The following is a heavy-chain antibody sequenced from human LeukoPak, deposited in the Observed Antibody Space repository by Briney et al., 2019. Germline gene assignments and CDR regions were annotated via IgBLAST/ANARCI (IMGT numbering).Heavy chain of an antibody. J-gene: IGHJ4*02. D-gene: IGHD2-2*01. CDR1: GFTFSTYA. Sequence: PGGSLRLSCAASGFTFSTYALSWVRQAPGKGLEWVSAISGGITYYADSVKGRFTISRDNSKNTLYLRMNSLRAEDTAVYYCAKEYCSGTTCYGCFDYWGQGTLVTVSS. CDR2: ISGGIT. V-gene: IGHV3-23*01. CDR3: AKEYCSGTTCYGCFDY.